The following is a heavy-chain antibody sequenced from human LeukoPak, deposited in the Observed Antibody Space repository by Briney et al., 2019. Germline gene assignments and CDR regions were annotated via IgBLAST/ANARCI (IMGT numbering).Heavy chain of an antibody. CDR2: INAGNGNT. V-gene: IGHV1-3*01. CDR1: GYTFTSSA. CDR3: ARVGQVGSLDF. D-gene: IGHD1-26*01. Sequence: GASVQVSCKTSGYTFTSSAMHWVRQAPGQRLEWMGWINAGNGNTKYSQKFQDRVTITRDTSASTAYMEVSSLRSEDTAVYYCARVGQVGSLDFWGQGTLVTVSS. J-gene: IGHJ4*02.